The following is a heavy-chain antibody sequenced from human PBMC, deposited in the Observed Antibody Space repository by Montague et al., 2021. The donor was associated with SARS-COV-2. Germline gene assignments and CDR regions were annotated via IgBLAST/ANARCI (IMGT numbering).Heavy chain of an antibody. J-gene: IGHJ4*02. CDR2: IYISGST. CDR1: GDSISSTYY. Sequence: SETLSLTCTVSGDSISSTYYWSWIRQPAGKGLEWIGRIYISGSTXXNPPPKSRVTMSIDTSKNQFSLKLNSLTAADTAVYYCARGQQLDFDYWGQGTLVTVSS. CDR3: ARGQQLDFDY. D-gene: IGHD6-13*01. V-gene: IGHV4-4*07.